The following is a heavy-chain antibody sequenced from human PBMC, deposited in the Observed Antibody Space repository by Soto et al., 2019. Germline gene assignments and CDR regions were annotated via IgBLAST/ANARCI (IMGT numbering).Heavy chain of an antibody. D-gene: IGHD3-9*01. CDR2: MNPNSGNT. CDR1: GYSFQTYD. V-gene: IGHV1-8*01. CDR3: ARSERLVINAFDI. Sequence: GASVKVSCKPSGYSFQTYDINWVRQATGQGLEWMGWMNPNSGNTGYAQKFQGRVTMTRNTSISTAYMELSSLRSEDTAVYYCARSERLVINAFDIWGQGTMVTVSS. J-gene: IGHJ3*02.